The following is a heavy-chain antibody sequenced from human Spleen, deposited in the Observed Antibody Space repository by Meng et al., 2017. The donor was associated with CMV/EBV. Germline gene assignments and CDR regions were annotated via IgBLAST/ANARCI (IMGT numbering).Heavy chain of an antibody. J-gene: IGHJ5*02. CDR2: IPYDGSNK. CDR1: GFTLSGYT. CDR3: ARGDPVWFGELGP. D-gene: IGHD3-10*01. Sequence: ASGFTLSGYTMHWVRQAPGKGLEWVALIPYDGSNKYYADSVKGRFTISRDNSKKTLYLQMNSLRVEDTAVYFCARGDPVWFGELGPWGQGTLVTVSS. V-gene: IGHV3-30*04.